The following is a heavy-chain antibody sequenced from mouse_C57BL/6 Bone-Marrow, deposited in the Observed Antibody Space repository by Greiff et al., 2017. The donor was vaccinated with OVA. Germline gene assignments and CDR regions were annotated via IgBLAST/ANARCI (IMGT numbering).Heavy chain of an antibody. CDR2: ISDGGSYT. Sequence: DVMLVESGGGLVKPGGSLKLSCAASGFTFSSYGMSWVSQTPEKSLEWVATISDGGSYTNYPDNVKGRITISRDNAKNNLYLQMSQLKSEDTAMYYCAGDRLWCNWYFDVWGTGTTVTVSS. CDR3: AGDRLWCNWYFDV. D-gene: IGHD1-1*02. CDR1: GFTFSSYG. J-gene: IGHJ1*03. V-gene: IGHV5-4*01.